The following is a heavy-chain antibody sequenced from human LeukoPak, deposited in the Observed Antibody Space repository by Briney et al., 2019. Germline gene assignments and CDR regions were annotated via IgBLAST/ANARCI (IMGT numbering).Heavy chain of an antibody. CDR2: IYYIGGN. J-gene: IGHJ4*02. Sequence: SETLTLTCTVSGGSFSSDYWRWVRQPPGKGLEWIGYIYYIGGNNYNTSLKRRITISVDTSKRHFSLKLSSVTAADTAVYYCGRDCGGDCGTFDYWGQGALVTVS. V-gene: IGHV4-59*01. CDR3: GRDCGGDCGTFDY. CDR1: GGSFSSDY. D-gene: IGHD2-21*02.